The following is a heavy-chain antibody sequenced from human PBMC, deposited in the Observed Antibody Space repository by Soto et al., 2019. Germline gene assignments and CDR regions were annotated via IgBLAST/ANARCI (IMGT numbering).Heavy chain of an antibody. D-gene: IGHD1-26*01. CDR1: GFTFSSYW. CDR3: ARDPDGATSYYYYYGMDV. J-gene: IGHJ6*02. Sequence: GGSLRLSCAASGFTFSSYWMSWVRQAPGKGLEWVANIKQDGSEKYYVDSVKGRFTISRDNAKNSLYLQMNSLRAEDTAVYYCARDPDGATSYYYYYGMDVWGQGTTVTVSS. CDR2: IKQDGSEK. V-gene: IGHV3-7*05.